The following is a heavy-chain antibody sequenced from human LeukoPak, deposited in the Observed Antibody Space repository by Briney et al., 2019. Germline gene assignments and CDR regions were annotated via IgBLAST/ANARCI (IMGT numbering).Heavy chain of an antibody. J-gene: IGHJ4*02. Sequence: ASVKVSCKVSGYTLTELSMHWVRQAPGKGLEWMGGFDPEDGETIYAQKFQGRVTMTEDTSTDTAYTELSSLRSEDTAVYYCARAHDSSGWYVFGYWGQGTLVTVSS. CDR2: FDPEDGET. V-gene: IGHV1-24*01. CDR1: GYTLTELS. D-gene: IGHD6-19*01. CDR3: ARAHDSSGWYVFGY.